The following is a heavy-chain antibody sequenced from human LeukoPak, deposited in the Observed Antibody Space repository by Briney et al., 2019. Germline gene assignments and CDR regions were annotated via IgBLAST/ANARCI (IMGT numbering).Heavy chain of an antibody. CDR2: ISYSGST. CDR3: ARIAITGVLRWFDP. D-gene: IGHD1-20*01. V-gene: IGHV4-59*01. CDR1: GGSISSYY. Sequence: KPSETLSLTCTVSGGSISSYYWSWIRQPPGKGLEWIGYISYSGSTNYNPSLKSRLTISVDTSKNHFSLKLSSMTAADTAVYYCARIAITGVLRWFDPWGQGTLVTVSS. J-gene: IGHJ5*02.